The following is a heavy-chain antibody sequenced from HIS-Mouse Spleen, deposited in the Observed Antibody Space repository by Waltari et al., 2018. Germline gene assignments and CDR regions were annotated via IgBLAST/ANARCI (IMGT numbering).Heavy chain of an antibody. J-gene: IGHJ4*02. CDR1: GFPFRRYG. V-gene: IGHV3-30*18. CDR3: AKDKHHAFDY. CDR2: ISYDGSNK. Sequence: QVQLVESGGGVVQPGGSMTLSCAAPGFPFRRYGMHWVRQAPGKGLEWVAVISYDGSNKYYADSVKGRFTISRDNSKNTLYLQMNSLRAEDTAVYYCAKDKHHAFDYWGQGTLVTVSS.